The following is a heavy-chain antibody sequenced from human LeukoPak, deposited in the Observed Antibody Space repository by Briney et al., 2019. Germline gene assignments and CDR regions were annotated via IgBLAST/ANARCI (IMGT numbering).Heavy chain of an antibody. CDR2: IKQAGSEK. J-gene: IGHJ5*02. Sequence: GGSLRLSCAASGFTFSSYWMSWVRQAPGKGLEWVANIKQAGSEKYYVDSVKGRFTISRDNAKNSLYLQMNSLRAEDTAVYYCARDITIFGVVMFDPWGQGTLVTVSS. D-gene: IGHD3-3*01. CDR3: ARDITIFGVVMFDP. V-gene: IGHV3-7*03. CDR1: GFTFSSYW.